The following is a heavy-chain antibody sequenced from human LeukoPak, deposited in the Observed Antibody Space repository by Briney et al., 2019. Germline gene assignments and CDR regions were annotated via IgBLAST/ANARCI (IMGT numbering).Heavy chain of an antibody. Sequence: PGGSLRLSRAASGLTFTSYAMSWVRQTPGKGLEWVSGISGNGVRTYYADPVKGRFTISRDNSKNTLYLQMNSLRAEDTAVYYCAKDLYSGSYYFFNYWGQGTLVTVSS. J-gene: IGHJ4*02. D-gene: IGHD1-26*01. V-gene: IGHV3-23*01. CDR1: GLTFTSYA. CDR3: AKDLYSGSYYFFNY. CDR2: ISGNGVRT.